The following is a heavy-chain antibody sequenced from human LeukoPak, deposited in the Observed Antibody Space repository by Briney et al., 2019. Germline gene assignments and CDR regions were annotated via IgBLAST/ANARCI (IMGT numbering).Heavy chain of an antibody. CDR2: MNPNSGNT. CDR1: GYTFTSYD. CDR3: ARDSFSGAFDI. V-gene: IGHV1-8*02. D-gene: IGHD2-15*01. J-gene: IGHJ3*02. Sequence: ASVKVSCKASGYTFTSYDINWVRQATGQGLEWMGWMNPNSGNTGYAQKFQGRVTMTTDTSTSAAYMELRSLRSDDTAVYYCARDSFSGAFDIWGQGTMVTVSS.